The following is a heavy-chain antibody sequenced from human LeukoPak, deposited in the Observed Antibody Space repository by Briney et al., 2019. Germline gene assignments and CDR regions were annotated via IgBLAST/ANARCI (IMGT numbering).Heavy chain of an antibody. V-gene: IGHV3-23*01. CDR2: ISGSGGST. CDR1: GFTFSTYA. J-gene: IGHJ4*02. CDR3: AKGCCPIDY. D-gene: IGHD2-8*01. Sequence: GGSLRLSCAASGFTFSTYAMSWVRQAPGKGLEWVSAISGSGGSTYYADSVKGRFTISRDNSKNTLYLQMNSLRAEVTAVYFCAKGCCPIDYWGQGTLVTVSS.